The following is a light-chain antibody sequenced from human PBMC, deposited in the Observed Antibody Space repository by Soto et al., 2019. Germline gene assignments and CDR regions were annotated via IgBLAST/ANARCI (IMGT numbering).Light chain of an antibody. CDR1: SSDVGGFFY. J-gene: IGLJ3*02. Sequence: QSALTQPPSASGSPGQSVTISCTGTSSDVGGFFYVSWYQQHPGKAPKLIISEVNKRPSGVPDRFSGSKSGNTASLTVSGLQAEDEADYYCSSYSGSNNFGVFGGGTKLTVL. CDR2: EVN. V-gene: IGLV2-8*01. CDR3: SSYSGSNNFGV.